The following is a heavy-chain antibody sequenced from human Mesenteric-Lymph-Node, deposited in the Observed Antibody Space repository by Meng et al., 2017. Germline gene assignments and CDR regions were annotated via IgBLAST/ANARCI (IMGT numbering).Heavy chain of an antibody. Sequence: QVQLVESVGGVVQPGRSLRLSCSASGFTFSSYGMHWVRQAPGKGLEWVALISYDGNKKYYGDSVKGRFTISRDISKNTLYLQMNSLRPEDTAVYFCAKSLEAAATGFDYWGQGTLVTVSS. D-gene: IGHD2-15*01. V-gene: IGHV3-30*18. CDR3: AKSLEAAATGFDY. CDR2: ISYDGNKK. CDR1: GFTFSSYG. J-gene: IGHJ4*02.